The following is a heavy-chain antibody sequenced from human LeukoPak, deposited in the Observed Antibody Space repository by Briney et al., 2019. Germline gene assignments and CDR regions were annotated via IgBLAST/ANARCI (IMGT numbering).Heavy chain of an antibody. D-gene: IGHD3-10*01. Sequence: GGSLRLSCAASGFTFSSYSMNWVRQAPGKGPEWVSSISSSSSYIYYADSVKGRFTISRDNAKNSLDLQMNSLRVEDTAVYYCVRDRHYIGNREVRFPYWGQGALVTVSS. CDR3: VRDRHYIGNREVRFPY. CDR1: GFTFSSYS. CDR2: ISSSSSYI. V-gene: IGHV3-21*06. J-gene: IGHJ4*02.